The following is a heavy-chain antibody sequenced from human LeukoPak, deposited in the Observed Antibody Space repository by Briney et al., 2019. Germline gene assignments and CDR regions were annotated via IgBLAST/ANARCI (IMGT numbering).Heavy chain of an antibody. CDR1: GYTFPSYG. CDR3: ARDHPHRYCSSTSCPREDFDY. Sequence: GSVKVSCKASGYTFPSYGISWVRQAPGQGLEWIGWISAYNGNTNYAQKLQGRVTMTTDTSTSTAYMELRSLRSDDTAVYYCARDHPHRYCSSTSCPREDFDYWGQGTLVTVSS. J-gene: IGHJ4*02. D-gene: IGHD2-2*01. V-gene: IGHV1-18*01. CDR2: ISAYNGNT.